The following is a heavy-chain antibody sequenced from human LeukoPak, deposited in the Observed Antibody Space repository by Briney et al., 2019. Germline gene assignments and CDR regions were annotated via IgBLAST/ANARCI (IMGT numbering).Heavy chain of an antibody. J-gene: IGHJ4*02. D-gene: IGHD1-26*01. Sequence: ASVKVSCKASGYTFTGYYMHWVRQAPGQGLEWMGWINPNSGGANYAQKFQGRVTMTRDTSISTAYMELSRLRSDDTAVYYCARGVGATMGSDYWGQGTLVTVSS. CDR1: GYTFTGYY. V-gene: IGHV1-2*02. CDR3: ARGVGATMGSDY. CDR2: INPNSGGA.